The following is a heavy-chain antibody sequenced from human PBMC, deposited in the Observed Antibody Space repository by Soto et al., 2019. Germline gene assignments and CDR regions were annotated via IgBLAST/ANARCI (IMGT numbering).Heavy chain of an antibody. CDR1: GFTFSSYA. Sequence: QVQLVESGGGVVQPGRSLRLSCAASGFTFSSYAMHWVRQAPGKGLEWVAVISYDGSNKYYADSVKGRFTISRDNSKNTLYLQMSSLRAEDTAVYYCARGGVRQWLVFSTEYFQHWGQGTLVTVSS. CDR3: ARGGVRQWLVFSTEYFQH. J-gene: IGHJ1*01. CDR2: ISYDGSNK. D-gene: IGHD6-19*01. V-gene: IGHV3-30-3*01.